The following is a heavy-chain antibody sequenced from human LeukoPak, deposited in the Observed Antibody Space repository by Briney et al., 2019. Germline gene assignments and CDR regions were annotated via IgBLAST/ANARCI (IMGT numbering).Heavy chain of an antibody. CDR1: GGSISSGSYD. D-gene: IGHD1-26*01. J-gene: IGHJ6*03. CDR2: IYTSGST. Sequence: SETLSLACTVSGGSISSGSYDWSWIRQLPGKGLEWSGRIYTSGSTNYNPSLKSRVAISVDTSKNQFSLKLSSVTAADTAVYYCARGLIVGATTTLGYYYMDVWGKGTTVTVSS. CDR3: ARGLIVGATTTLGYYYMDV. V-gene: IGHV4-61*02.